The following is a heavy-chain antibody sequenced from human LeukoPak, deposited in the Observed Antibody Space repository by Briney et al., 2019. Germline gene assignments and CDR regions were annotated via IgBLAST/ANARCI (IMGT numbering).Heavy chain of an antibody. Sequence: SETLSLTCAVYGGSFSGYYWSWIRQPPGKGLEWIGEINHSGSTNYNPSLKSRVTISVDTSKNQFSLKLSSVTAADTAVYYCARGVLWFGESLFNWLDPWGQGTLVTVSS. CDR2: INHSGST. D-gene: IGHD3-10*01. CDR1: GGSFSGYY. J-gene: IGHJ5*02. CDR3: ARGVLWFGESLFNWLDP. V-gene: IGHV4-34*01.